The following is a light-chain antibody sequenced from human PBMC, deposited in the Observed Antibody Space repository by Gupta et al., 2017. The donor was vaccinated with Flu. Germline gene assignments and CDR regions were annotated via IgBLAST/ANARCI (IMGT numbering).Light chain of an antibody. V-gene: IGLV3-1*01. J-gene: IGLJ2*01. CDR1: KLGDKY. Sequence: SYALTQPPSVSVSPAPTASITCSGDKLGDKYACWYQQKPGQPPVLVIYQDSKRPAGIPGRFSGSNSENTATLTISGTQAMDAADYYCQAWDSSTVVFGGGTKLTVL. CDR3: QAWDSSTVV. CDR2: QDS.